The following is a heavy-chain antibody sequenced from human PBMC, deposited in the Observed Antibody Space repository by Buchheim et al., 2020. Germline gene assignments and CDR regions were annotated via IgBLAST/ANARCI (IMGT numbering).Heavy chain of an antibody. CDR3: AKPYCSGGSCYRFGFEY. V-gene: IGHV3-23*01. D-gene: IGHD2-15*01. CDR1: GFTFSSYV. Sequence: EVQLLESGGGLVQPGGSLRLSCAASGFTFSSYVMSWVREAPGKGLEWVSAISGSGGSTYYAASVKGRFTISRDNSKNTLCLQMNSLRAEDTAVYYCAKPYCSGGSCYRFGFEYWGQGTL. J-gene: IGHJ4*02. CDR2: ISGSGGST.